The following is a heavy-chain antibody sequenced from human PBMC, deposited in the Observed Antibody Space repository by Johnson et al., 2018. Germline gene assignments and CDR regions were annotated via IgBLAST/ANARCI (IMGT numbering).Heavy chain of an antibody. CDR3: EKDIVVVPAAIFSYYGMDV. CDR1: GFTFSSYG. V-gene: IGHV3-30*18. CDR2: ISYDGSNK. Sequence: QVQLVETGGGVVQPGRSLRLSCAASGFTFSSYGMHWVRQAPGKGLEWVAVISYDGSNKYYADSVKGRFTISRDNSKNTLYLQMNSLRAEDTAVYYCEKDIVVVPAAIFSYYGMDVWGQGTTVTVSS. J-gene: IGHJ6*02. D-gene: IGHD2-2*01.